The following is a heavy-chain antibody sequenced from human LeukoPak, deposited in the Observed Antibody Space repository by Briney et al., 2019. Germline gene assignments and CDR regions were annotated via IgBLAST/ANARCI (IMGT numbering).Heavy chain of an antibody. V-gene: IGHV3-48*03. CDR3: ASLAGGYFFDH. CDR1: GFTFSSYE. Sequence: GGSLRLSCAASGFTFSSYEMNWVRQAPGKGLEWVSYISSSGSTIYYADSVKGRFTISRDNAKNSLYLQINSPRVEDTAVYYCASLAGGYFFDHWGQGTLVTVSS. J-gene: IGHJ4*02. D-gene: IGHD1-26*01. CDR2: ISSSGSTI.